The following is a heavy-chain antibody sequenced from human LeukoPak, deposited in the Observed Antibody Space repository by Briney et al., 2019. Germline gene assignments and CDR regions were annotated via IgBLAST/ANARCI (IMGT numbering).Heavy chain of an antibody. D-gene: IGHD4-17*01. CDR3: ARAKSNGDLNWFDP. CDR2: IYYSGST. CDR1: GGSISSYY. J-gene: IGHJ5*02. V-gene: IGHV4-59*01. Sequence: PSETLSLTCTVSGGSISSYYWSWIRQPPGKGLEWIGYIYYSGSTNYNPSLKSRVTISVDTSKNQFSLKLSSETAADTAVYYCARAKSNGDLNWFDPWGQGTLVTVSS.